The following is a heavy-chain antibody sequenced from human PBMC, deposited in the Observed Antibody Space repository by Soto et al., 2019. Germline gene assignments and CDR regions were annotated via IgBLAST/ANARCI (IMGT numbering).Heavy chain of an antibody. Sequence: SETLSLTCTVSGGSISIVNNYWTWIRQHPGKGLEWIGYIYYSGSTYYNPSLKSRVTISVDTSKNQFSLKLSSVTAADTAVYYCATTEAIRFLEWLLPDYYYYGMDVWGQGTTVTVSS. CDR2: IYYSGST. CDR3: ATTEAIRFLEWLLPDYYYYGMDV. D-gene: IGHD3-3*01. V-gene: IGHV4-31*03. CDR1: GGSISIVNNY. J-gene: IGHJ6*02.